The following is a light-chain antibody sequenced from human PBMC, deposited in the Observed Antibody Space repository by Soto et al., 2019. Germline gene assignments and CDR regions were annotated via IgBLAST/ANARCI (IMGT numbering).Light chain of an antibody. CDR3: SSYTTISTYV. V-gene: IGLV2-14*01. CDR1: SSDVGGYNY. Sequence: QALLTQPASLSGSPGQSITISCTGTSSDVGGYNYVSWYQQHPGKAPKLMIYDVRNRPSGVSNRFSGSKSVNTASLTISGLQAEDEADYYCSSYTTISTYVFGTGTKVTVL. CDR2: DVR. J-gene: IGLJ1*01.